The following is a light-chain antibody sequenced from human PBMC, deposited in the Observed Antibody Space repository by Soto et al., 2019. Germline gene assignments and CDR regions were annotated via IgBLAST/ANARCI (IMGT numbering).Light chain of an antibody. CDR1: SSDVGNYNY. J-gene: IGLJ1*01. CDR2: EVS. V-gene: IGLV2-14*01. Sequence: QSALTQPASVSGSTGQSITISCTGTSSDVGNYNYVSWYQHHPGKAPKLMIFEVSDRPSGVSDRFSGSKSGNTASLTISGLQADDEADYYCTSYISSFSHVFGTGTKLTVL. CDR3: TSYISSFSHV.